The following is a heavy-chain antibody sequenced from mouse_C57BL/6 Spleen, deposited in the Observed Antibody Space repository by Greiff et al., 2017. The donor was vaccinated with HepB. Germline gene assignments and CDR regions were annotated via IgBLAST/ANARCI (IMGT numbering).Heavy chain of an antibody. CDR2: INPNNGGT. J-gene: IGHJ1*03. V-gene: IGHV1-22*01. CDR1: GYTFTDYN. CDR3: AINTITTVVANLYWYFDV. Sequence: VQLQQSGPELVKPGASVKMSCKASGYTFTDYNMHWVKQSHGKSLEWIGYINPNNGGTSYNQKFKGKATLTVNKSSSTAYMELRSLTSEDSAVYYCAINTITTVVANLYWYFDVWGTGTTVTVSS. D-gene: IGHD1-1*01.